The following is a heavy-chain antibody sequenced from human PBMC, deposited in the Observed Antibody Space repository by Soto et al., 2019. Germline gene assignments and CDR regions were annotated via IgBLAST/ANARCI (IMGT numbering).Heavy chain of an antibody. V-gene: IGHV3-23*01. CDR2: ISGSGGST. Sequence: EVQLLESGGGLVQPGGSLRLSCAASGFTFSSYAMSWVRQAPGKGLEWVSAISGSGGSTYYADSVKGRFTISRDNSKNTLYLQMNSLRAEGTAVYYCARLYEEQQPLADYWGQGTLVTVSS. J-gene: IGHJ4*02. CDR1: GFTFSSYA. D-gene: IGHD6-13*01. CDR3: ARLYEEQQPLADY.